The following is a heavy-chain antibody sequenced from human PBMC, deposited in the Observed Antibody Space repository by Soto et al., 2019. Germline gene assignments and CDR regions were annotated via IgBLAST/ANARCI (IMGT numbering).Heavy chain of an antibody. J-gene: IGHJ4*02. CDR2: ISSSSSYI. Sequence: EVQLVESGGGLVKPGGSLRLSCAASGFTFSSYSMNWVRQAPGKGLEWVSSISSSSSYIYYADSVKGRFTISRDNAKNSRFLQINSLRAEDTAVYYCAIAPYYYDSSGYWAYWGQGTLVTVSS. CDR3: AIAPYYYDSSGYWAY. CDR1: GFTFSSYS. D-gene: IGHD3-22*01. V-gene: IGHV3-21*01.